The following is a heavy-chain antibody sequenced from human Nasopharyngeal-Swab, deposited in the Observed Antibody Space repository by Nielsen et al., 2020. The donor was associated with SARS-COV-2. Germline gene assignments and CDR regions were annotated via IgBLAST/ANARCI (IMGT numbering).Heavy chain of an antibody. Sequence: GGSLRLSCAASEFTFSSYAMHWVPHAPGQGLEWMTLISYDGSNKYYADSVKGRFTISRDNSQNTLYLQMNSLRAEDTAVYYCARGGNYYDSSGYVYYYYGMDVWGQGTTVTVSS. CDR3: ARGGNYYDSSGYVYYYYGMDV. J-gene: IGHJ6*02. CDR1: EFTFSSYA. CDR2: ISYDGSNK. D-gene: IGHD3-22*01. V-gene: IGHV3-30*04.